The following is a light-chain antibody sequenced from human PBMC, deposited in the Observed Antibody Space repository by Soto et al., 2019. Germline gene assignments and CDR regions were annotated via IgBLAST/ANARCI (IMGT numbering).Light chain of an antibody. CDR3: QVWDSSSDHVV. Sequence: SYELTQPPSVSVAPGKTARITCGGNNIGSKSVHWYQQKPGQAPVLVIYYDSDRPSAIPERFSGSNSGNTATLTISRVEAGDEDDYYCQVWDSSSDHVVFGGGTKLTVL. CDR2: YDS. J-gene: IGLJ2*01. CDR1: NIGSKS. V-gene: IGLV3-21*04.